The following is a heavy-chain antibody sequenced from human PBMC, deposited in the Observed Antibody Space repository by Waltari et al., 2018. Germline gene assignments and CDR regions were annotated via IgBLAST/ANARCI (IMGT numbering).Heavy chain of an antibody. V-gene: IGHV4-59*01. D-gene: IGHD3-10*01. CDR2: IYYSGST. Sequence: QVQLQESGPGLVKPSETLSLTCTVSGGSISSYYWSWIRQPPGKGLEWIGYIYYSGSTNYNPSLKSRVTISVDTSKNQISLKLSSVTAADTAVYYCARDNYYGSGRNWGYYYYGMDVWGQGTTVTVSS. CDR3: ARDNYYGSGRNWGYYYYGMDV. CDR1: GGSISSYY. J-gene: IGHJ6*02.